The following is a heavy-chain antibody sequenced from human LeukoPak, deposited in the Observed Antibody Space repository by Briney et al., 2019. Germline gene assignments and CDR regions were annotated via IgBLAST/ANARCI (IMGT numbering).Heavy chain of an antibody. D-gene: IGHD5-12*01. CDR1: GGSISSSSYY. Sequence: SETLSLTCTVSGGSISSSSYYWGWIRQPPGKGLEWVGSIYYSGSTYYNPSLKSRVTISVDTSKNQFSLKLSSVTAADTAVYYCSGRAFYYYYMDVWGKGTTVTVSS. CDR3: SGRAFYYYYMDV. CDR2: IYYSGST. J-gene: IGHJ6*03. V-gene: IGHV4-39*01.